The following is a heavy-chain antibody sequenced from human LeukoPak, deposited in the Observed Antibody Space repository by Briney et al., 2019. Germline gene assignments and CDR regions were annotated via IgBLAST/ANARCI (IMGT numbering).Heavy chain of an antibody. CDR1: GLTFSSYA. Sequence: GGSLRLSCAASGLTFSSYAMSWVRQTPGKGLEWVSGISSSGSRIYYADSVKGRFTISRDNSKNTLYLQMNRLRAEDTAVYYCAKAYFYSNTYFDYWGQGTLVTVSS. J-gene: IGHJ4*02. CDR2: ISSSGSRI. D-gene: IGHD6-13*01. CDR3: AKAYFYSNTYFDY. V-gene: IGHV3-23*01.